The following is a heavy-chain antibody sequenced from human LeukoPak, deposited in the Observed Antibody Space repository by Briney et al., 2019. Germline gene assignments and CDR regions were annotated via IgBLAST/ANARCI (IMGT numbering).Heavy chain of an antibody. J-gene: IGHJ3*02. Sequence: GGSLRLSCAASGFTFSRDGMHWVRQAPGKGLEWVAFIRYDGSNKYYADSVKGRFTISRDNSKNTLYLQMNSLRAEDTAVYYCARDQEDSGSYYAKGSAFDIWGQGTMVTVSS. V-gene: IGHV3-30*02. D-gene: IGHD1-26*01. CDR1: GFTFSRDG. CDR3: ARDQEDSGSYYAKGSAFDI. CDR2: IRYDGSNK.